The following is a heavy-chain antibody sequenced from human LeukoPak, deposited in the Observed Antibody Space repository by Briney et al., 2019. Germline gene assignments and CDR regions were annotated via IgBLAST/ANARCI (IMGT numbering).Heavy chain of an antibody. V-gene: IGHV3-23*01. CDR1: GFTFSTYV. J-gene: IGHJ3*01. Sequence: GGSLRLSCAASGFTFSTYVMTWVRQAPGKGLEWVSAINGGGDATEYADSVKGRFTISRDNSKKTLYLQMNSLRPEDTAVYYCARCTASCYANAFDVWGQGTLLTVSS. CDR3: ARCTASCYANAFDV. D-gene: IGHD2-2*01. CDR2: INGGGDAT.